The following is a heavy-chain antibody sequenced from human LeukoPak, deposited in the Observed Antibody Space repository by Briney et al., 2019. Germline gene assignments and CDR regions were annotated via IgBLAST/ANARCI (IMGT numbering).Heavy chain of an antibody. Sequence: PGGSLTLSCAASGFTFSSYGIHWVRQAPAKGREWVAVISYDGSNEYYEDSVKGRFTISRDNSKNTLHLQMNSLRAEDTAVYYCAKGWSPSRPNYYYYALDVWGQGTTVSVSS. CDR3: AKGWSPSRPNYYYYALDV. J-gene: IGHJ6*02. V-gene: IGHV3-30*18. D-gene: IGHD1-1*01. CDR2: ISYDGSNE. CDR1: GFTFSSYG.